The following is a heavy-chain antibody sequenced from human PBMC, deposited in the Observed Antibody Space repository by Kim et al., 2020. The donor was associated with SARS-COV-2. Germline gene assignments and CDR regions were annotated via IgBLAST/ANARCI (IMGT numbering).Heavy chain of an antibody. Sequence: GGSLRLSCAASGFTFNNAGMSWVRQAPGKGLEWVGRIKSKTDGGATDYAAPVKGRFTISRDDSKNTLYLQMNSLKTEDTAVYYCSTDTVTVIIVSRGYWGQGTLVTVSS. CDR3: STDTVTVIIVSRGY. J-gene: IGHJ4*02. CDR2: IKSKTDGGAT. CDR1: GFTFNNAG. D-gene: IGHD3-22*01. V-gene: IGHV3-15*01.